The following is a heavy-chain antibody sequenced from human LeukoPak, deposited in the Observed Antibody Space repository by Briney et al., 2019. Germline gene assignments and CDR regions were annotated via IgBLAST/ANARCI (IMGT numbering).Heavy chain of an antibody. CDR2: ISGSGGST. Sequence: GGSLRLSCAASGFTFSSYTMSWVRQGPGKGLEWVSAISGSGGSTYYADSVKGRFTISRDNSKNTLYLQMDSLRAEDTAVYYCAKSILLTTFDSWGQGTLVTVSS. CDR1: GFTFSSYT. J-gene: IGHJ4*02. D-gene: IGHD4-11*01. CDR3: AKSILLTTFDS. V-gene: IGHV3-23*01.